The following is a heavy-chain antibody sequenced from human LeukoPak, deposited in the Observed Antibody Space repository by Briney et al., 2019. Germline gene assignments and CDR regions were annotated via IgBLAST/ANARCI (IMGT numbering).Heavy chain of an antibody. V-gene: IGHV5-51*01. Sequence: GGSLKISFKGSGYSFTSYWIGWVRQVPGKGLGWMGIIYPGDSDTRYSPSFQGQVTISADKSISTAYLQWSSLKASDTAMYYCARVRLSHDAFDIWGQGTMVTVSS. CDR3: ARVRLSHDAFDI. D-gene: IGHD1-1*01. CDR1: GYSFTSYW. J-gene: IGHJ3*02. CDR2: IYPGDSDT.